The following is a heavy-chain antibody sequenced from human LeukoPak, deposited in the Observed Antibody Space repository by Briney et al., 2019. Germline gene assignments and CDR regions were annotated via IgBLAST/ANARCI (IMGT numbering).Heavy chain of an antibody. CDR3: AKDRRPTTVVTYPSD. V-gene: IGHV3-23*01. J-gene: IGHJ4*02. CDR1: GFTFSSYA. CDR2: LSGSGSNT. Sequence: PGGSLRLSCAASGFTFSSYAMSWVRQAPGKGLEWVSALSGSGSNTYYADSVKGRFTISRDNSMNTLYLQMNSLRAEDTAVYYCAKDRRPTTVVTYPSDWGQGTLVTVSS. D-gene: IGHD4-11*01.